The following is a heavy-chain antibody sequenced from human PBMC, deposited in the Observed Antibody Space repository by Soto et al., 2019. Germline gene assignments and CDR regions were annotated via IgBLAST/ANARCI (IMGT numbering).Heavy chain of an antibody. Sequence: SVKVSCKASGGTFSSYTISWVRQAPGQGLEWMGRIIPILGIANYAQKFQGRVTITADKSTSTAYMELSSLRSEDTAVYYCARDYGTPLVGSPWFDPWGQGTLVTVSS. CDR2: IIPILGIA. J-gene: IGHJ5*02. V-gene: IGHV1-69*04. CDR1: GGTFSSYT. D-gene: IGHD2-8*02. CDR3: ARDYGTPLVGSPWFDP.